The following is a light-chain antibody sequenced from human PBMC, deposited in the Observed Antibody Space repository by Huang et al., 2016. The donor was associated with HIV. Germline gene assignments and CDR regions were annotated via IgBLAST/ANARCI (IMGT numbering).Light chain of an antibody. J-gene: IGKJ1*01. CDR1: QSISSV. CDR3: QQYNSYPWT. CDR2: DAS. Sequence: DIQMTQSPSTLSASVGDRVTITCRASQSISSVLAWYQQKPGKAPKLLIYDASSLESVVPSRFSCSGSGTEFTLTISSLQPDNFGTYYCQQYNSYPWTFGQGTKVEIK. V-gene: IGKV1-5*01.